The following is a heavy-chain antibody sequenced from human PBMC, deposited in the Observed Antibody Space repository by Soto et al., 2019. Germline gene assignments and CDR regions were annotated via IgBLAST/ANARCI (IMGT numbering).Heavy chain of an antibody. CDR1: GFTFSSYA. CDR3: VKQNSGYYFDS. J-gene: IGHJ4*02. V-gene: IGHV3-23*01. D-gene: IGHD1-7*01. Sequence: GGSLRLSCAASGFTFSSYAMSWVRQAPGKGLEWVSDVSGSGSGTDYADSVKGRFTTSRDNSKNTLYLQMNSLRAEDTAVHYCVKQNSGYYFDSWGQGTLVTVSS. CDR2: VSGSGSGT.